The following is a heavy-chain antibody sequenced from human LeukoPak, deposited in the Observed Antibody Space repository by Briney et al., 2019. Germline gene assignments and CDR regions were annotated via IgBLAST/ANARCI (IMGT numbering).Heavy chain of an antibody. CDR2: ISDSGGST. D-gene: IGHD3-10*02. CDR1: GITLSNYG. Sequence: GGSLRLSCAVSGITLSNYGMSWVLQAPGKGLEWVAGISDSGGSTNYADSVKGRFTISRDNPKNTLYLQMNSLRAEDTAVYFCAKRGVGIRVTIVGFHKEAYYFDSWGQGALVTVSS. J-gene: IGHJ4*02. CDR3: AKRGVGIRVTIVGFHKEAYYFDS. V-gene: IGHV3-23*01.